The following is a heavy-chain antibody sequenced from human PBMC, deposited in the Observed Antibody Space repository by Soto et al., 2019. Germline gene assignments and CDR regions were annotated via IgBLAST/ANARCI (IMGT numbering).Heavy chain of an antibody. D-gene: IGHD3-22*01. CDR1: GYTFTSYD. J-gene: IGHJ5*02. V-gene: IGHV1-8*01. CDR2: MNPNSGNT. CDR3: ARAVIVDPNWFDP. Sequence: QVQLVQSGAEVKKPGASVKVSCKASGYTFTSYDINWVRQATGQGLEWMGWMNPNSGNTGYAQKFQGRVTMTRNTSISTAHMELSSLRSEDTAVYYWARAVIVDPNWFDPWGQGTLVTVSS.